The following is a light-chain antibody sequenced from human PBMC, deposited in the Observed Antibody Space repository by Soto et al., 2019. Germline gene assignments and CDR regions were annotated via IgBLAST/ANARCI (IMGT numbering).Light chain of an antibody. CDR1: QSVSSSY. V-gene: IGKV3-20*01. Sequence: EIVLTQSPGTLSLSPGERATLSCRASQSVSSSYLAWYQQKPGQAPRLLIYGASSRATGIPDRFSGSWSGTDFTLTISRLEPEDFAVYYWQQYGSSQLTFGGGTKVEIK. J-gene: IGKJ4*01. CDR2: GAS. CDR3: QQYGSSQLT.